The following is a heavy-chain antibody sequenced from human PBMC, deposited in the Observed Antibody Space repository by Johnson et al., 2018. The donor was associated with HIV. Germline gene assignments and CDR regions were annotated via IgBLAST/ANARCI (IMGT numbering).Heavy chain of an antibody. CDR2: IRYDGSNK. CDR3: AREGYDSSGYSDAFDI. CDR1: GFTFNNYG. J-gene: IGHJ3*02. V-gene: IGHV3-30*02. Sequence: QVQLVESGGDVVQPGGSLRLSCAASGFTFNNYGMHWVRQAPGKGLGWVAFIRYDGSNKYYVDSVKGRFTISRDNSKNTLYLQMNSLRAEDTAVYYCAREGYDSSGYSDAFDIWGQGTMVTVSS. D-gene: IGHD3-22*01.